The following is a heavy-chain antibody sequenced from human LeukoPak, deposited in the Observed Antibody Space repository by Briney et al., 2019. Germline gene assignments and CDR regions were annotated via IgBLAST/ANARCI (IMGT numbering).Heavy chain of an antibody. V-gene: IGHV1-2*02. Sequence: ASVKVSCKASGYTFTDHYLHWLRQAPGQGLEYLGWINPNGGGTNFPQKFQGRVTLTIDTSVNTGYMEITKLPSDDSAVYYGARIITSAWYNEFDCWGQGTLVAVSS. D-gene: IGHD1-14*01. CDR1: GYTFTDHY. CDR2: INPNGGGT. J-gene: IGHJ4*02. CDR3: ARIITSAWYNEFDC.